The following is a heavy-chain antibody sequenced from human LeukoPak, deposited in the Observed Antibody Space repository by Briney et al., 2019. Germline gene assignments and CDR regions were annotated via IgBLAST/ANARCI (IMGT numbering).Heavy chain of an antibody. CDR2: IIPIFGTS. CDR3: ATTLGYSGYDYHY. D-gene: IGHD5-12*01. CDR1: GGTFSSYA. J-gene: IGHJ4*02. V-gene: IGHV1-69*05. Sequence: ASVKVSCKASGGTFSSYAISWVRQAPGQGLEWMGGIIPIFGTSNYAQKFQGRVTITTDESTSTAYMELSSLRSEDTAVYYCATTLGYSGYDYHYWGQGTLVTVSS.